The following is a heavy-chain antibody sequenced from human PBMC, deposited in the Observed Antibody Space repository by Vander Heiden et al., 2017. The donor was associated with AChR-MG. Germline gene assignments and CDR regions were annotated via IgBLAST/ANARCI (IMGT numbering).Heavy chain of an antibody. V-gene: IGHV1-8*01. D-gene: IGHD3-10*01. J-gene: IGHJ4*02. CDR3: ARGNVSPGSGSGSYVRY. Sequence: QVQLVQSGAEVKKPGASVKVSCKPSGYTFPSYDINWVRQATGQGLEWMGWMNPNSGNTGYAQNFQGRVTMTRNNSISTAYMELSSLRSEDTAVYFCARGNVSPGSGSGSYVRYWGQGTLVTVSS. CDR1: GYTFPSYD. CDR2: MNPNSGNT.